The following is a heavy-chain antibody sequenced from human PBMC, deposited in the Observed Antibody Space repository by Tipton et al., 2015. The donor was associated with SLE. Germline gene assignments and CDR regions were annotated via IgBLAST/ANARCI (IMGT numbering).Heavy chain of an antibody. V-gene: IGHV4-39*07. D-gene: IGHD3-16*01. CDR1: GGSISSSSYY. Sequence: TLSLTCTVSGGSISSSSYYWGWIRQPPGKGLEWIGRIYYSGSSYYNPSLKSRVTISVDTSKNQFSLKLSSVTAADTAIYYCARRLFWPGNRIFPNNWFDPWGQGTLVTVSS. CDR3: ARRLFWPGNRIFPNNWFDP. J-gene: IGHJ5*02. CDR2: IYYSGSS.